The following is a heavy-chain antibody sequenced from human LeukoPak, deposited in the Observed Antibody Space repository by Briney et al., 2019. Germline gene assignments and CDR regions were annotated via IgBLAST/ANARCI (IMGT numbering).Heavy chain of an antibody. V-gene: IGHV3-74*01. Sequence: GGSLRLSCAASGFTFTSDWIHWVRQAPAKGLVWVSRINPDGTTTNYADSVKGRFTISRDNAKNTVYLQMNTLRAEDTAFYHCVRGYRGKYGFWDYWGQGTLVTVSS. D-gene: IGHD5-12*01. J-gene: IGHJ4*02. CDR3: VRGYRGKYGFWDY. CDR2: INPDGTTT. CDR1: GFTFTSDW.